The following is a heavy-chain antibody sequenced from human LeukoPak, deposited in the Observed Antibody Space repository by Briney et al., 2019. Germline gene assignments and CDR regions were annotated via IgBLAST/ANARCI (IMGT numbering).Heavy chain of an antibody. D-gene: IGHD1-26*01. Sequence: GGSLRLSCAASGFTFSSYGMSWVRQAPGKGLEWVSAISGSGGSTFYADSVKGRFTISRDNSKNTLYLQMNSLRAEDTAVYYCARGGSYLSAFDIWGQGTMVTVSS. V-gene: IGHV3-23*01. CDR1: GFTFSSYG. CDR2: ISGSGGST. CDR3: ARGGSYLSAFDI. J-gene: IGHJ3*02.